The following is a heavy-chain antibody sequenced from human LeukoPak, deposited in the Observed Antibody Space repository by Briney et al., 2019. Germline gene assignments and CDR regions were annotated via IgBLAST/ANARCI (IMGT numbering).Heavy chain of an antibody. J-gene: IGHJ5*02. CDR3: ARYCSGGRCYSGLDP. V-gene: IGHV3-23*01. Sequence: GGSLRLSCAASGFTFSSYAMTWVRQALGKGLEWVSAITDSTYFADSVKGRFTISRDSSKNTVYLQMNSLRAEDTAVYYCARYCSGGRCYSGLDPWGQGALVTVSS. D-gene: IGHD2-15*01. CDR1: GFTFSSYA. CDR2: ITDST.